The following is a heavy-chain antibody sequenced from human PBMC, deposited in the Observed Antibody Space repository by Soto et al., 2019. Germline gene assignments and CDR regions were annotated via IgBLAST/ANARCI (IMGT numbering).Heavy chain of an antibody. D-gene: IGHD3-3*01. J-gene: IGHJ6*02. CDR2: INPNSGGT. CDR3: ARDRLEWITNYYYYYGMDV. V-gene: IGHV1-2*02. CDR1: GYTFTGYY. Sequence: ASVKVSCKASGYTFTGYYMHWVRQAPGQGLEWMGWINPNSGGTNYAQKFQGRVTMTRDTSISTAYMELSRLRSDDTAVYYCARDRLEWITNYYYYYGMDVWGQGTTVTV.